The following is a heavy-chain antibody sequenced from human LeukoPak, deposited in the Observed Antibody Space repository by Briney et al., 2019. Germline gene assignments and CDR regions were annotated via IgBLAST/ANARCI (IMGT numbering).Heavy chain of an antibody. CDR2: ISSSGSTI. V-gene: IGHV3-48*03. D-gene: IGHD5-18*01. CDR1: GFTFSSYE. J-gene: IGHJ4*02. CDR3: ARSGETAMVTCFDY. Sequence: PGGSLRLSCAASGFTFSSYEMNWVRQAPGKGLEWVSYISSSGSTIYYADSVKGRFTISRDNAKNSLYLQMNSLRAEDTAVYYCARSGETAMVTCFDYWGQGTLVTVSS.